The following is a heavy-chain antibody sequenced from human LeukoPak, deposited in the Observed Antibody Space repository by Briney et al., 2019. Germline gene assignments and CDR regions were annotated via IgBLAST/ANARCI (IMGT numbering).Heavy chain of an antibody. D-gene: IGHD4-17*01. CDR2: INSDGSST. CDR1: GFTFSSYW. CDR3: ARGPHDYGDYYVNWFDP. Sequence: GGSLRLSCAPSGFTFSSYWMHWVRQAPGKGLVWVSRINSDGSSTRYADSVKGRFTISRDNAKNTLYLQMNSLRAEDTAVYYCARGPHDYGDYYVNWFDPWGQGTLVTVSS. V-gene: IGHV3-74*01. J-gene: IGHJ5*02.